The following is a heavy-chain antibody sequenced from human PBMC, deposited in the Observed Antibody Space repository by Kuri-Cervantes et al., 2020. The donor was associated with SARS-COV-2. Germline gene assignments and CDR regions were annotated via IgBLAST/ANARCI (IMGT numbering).Heavy chain of an antibody. CDR1: GFSFDDYA. Sequence: GGSLRLSCAASGFSFDDYAMHWVRQAPGKGLEWVSLISGDGGSTYYADSVKGRVTISRDNSKNSLYLQMNSLRTEDTALYYCAGYDSSGYYGFYVAFDIWGQGTMVTVSS. CDR3: AGYDSSGYYGFYVAFDI. V-gene: IGHV3-43*02. J-gene: IGHJ3*02. CDR2: ISGDGGST. D-gene: IGHD3-22*01.